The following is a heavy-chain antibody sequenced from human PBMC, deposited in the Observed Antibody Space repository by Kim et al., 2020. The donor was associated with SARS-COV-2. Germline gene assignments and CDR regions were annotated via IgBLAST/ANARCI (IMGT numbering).Heavy chain of an antibody. D-gene: IGHD3-10*01. CDR2: IIPIFGTA. V-gene: IGHV1-69*13. CDR3: ATLGADQITMVRGVAVVY. J-gene: IGHJ4*02. Sequence: SVKVSCKASGGTFSSYAISWVRQAPGQGLEWMGGIIPIFGTANYAQKFQGRVTITADESTSTAYMELSSLRSEDTAVYYCATLGADQITMVRGVAVVYWGQGTLVTVSS. CDR1: GGTFSSYA.